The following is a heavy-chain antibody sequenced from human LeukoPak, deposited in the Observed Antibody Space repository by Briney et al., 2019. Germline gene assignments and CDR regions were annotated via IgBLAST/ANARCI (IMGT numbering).Heavy chain of an antibody. J-gene: IGHJ2*01. V-gene: IGHV4-59*01. CDR1: GGSISSYY. CDR3: ARGPVVNANWYFDL. CDR2: IYYSGST. Sequence: PSETLSLTCTVSGGSISSYYWSWIRQPPGKGLEWIGYIYYSGSTNYNPFLKSRVTISVDTSKNQFSLKLSSVTAADTAVYYCARGPVVNANWYFDLWGRGTLVTVSS.